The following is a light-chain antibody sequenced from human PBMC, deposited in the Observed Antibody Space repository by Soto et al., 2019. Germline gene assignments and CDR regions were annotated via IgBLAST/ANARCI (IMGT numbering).Light chain of an antibody. J-gene: IGKJ1*01. CDR1: QSVTNN. V-gene: IGKV3-15*01. Sequence: EIVMTQSPATLSVSPGERATLSCRASQSVTNNIAWYQQKPGQAPRLLIYDASTRATGIPARFSGSGSGTDFTLTISSLQSEDFAVYYCQHYDNWPPWTFGQGTKVDIK. CDR3: QHYDNWPPWT. CDR2: DAS.